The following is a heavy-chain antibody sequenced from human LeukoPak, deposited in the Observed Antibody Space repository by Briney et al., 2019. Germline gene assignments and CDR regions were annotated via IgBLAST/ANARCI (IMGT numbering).Heavy chain of an antibody. CDR2: IYYSGST. J-gene: IGHJ3*02. Sequence: SETLSLTCTVSGGSISSGDYYWTWIRQPPGKGLEWIGYIYYSGSTNYNPSLKSRVTISVDTSKNQFSLKLSSVTAADTAVYYCARVTYYDFWSGYSPKHDAFDIWGQGTMVTVSS. CDR3: ARVTYYDFWSGYSPKHDAFDI. D-gene: IGHD3-3*01. CDR1: GGSISSGDYY. V-gene: IGHV4-61*08.